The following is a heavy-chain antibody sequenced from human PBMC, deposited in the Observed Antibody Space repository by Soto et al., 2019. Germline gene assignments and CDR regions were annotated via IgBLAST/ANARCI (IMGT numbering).Heavy chain of an antibody. V-gene: IGHV4-39*01. CDR3: ARNSPYYYGSGSYYKSPEFDY. D-gene: IGHD3-10*01. J-gene: IGHJ4*02. Sequence: SETLSLTSTVSGGSISSSSYYWGWIRQPPGKGLEWIGSIYYSGSTYYNPSLKSRVTISVDTSKNQFSLKLSSVTAADTAVYYCARNSPYYYGSGSYYKSPEFDYWGQGTLVTVSS. CDR2: IYYSGST. CDR1: GGSISSSSYY.